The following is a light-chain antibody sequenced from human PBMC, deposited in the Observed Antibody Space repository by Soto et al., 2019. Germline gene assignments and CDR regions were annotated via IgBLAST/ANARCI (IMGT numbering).Light chain of an antibody. CDR1: SGHSNYA. CDR3: QTWDTGISVV. Sequence: QPVLTQSPSASASPGASVKLTCTLSSGHSNYAIAWHQQQPEKGPRYLMKLNNDGSHSKGDGIPDRFSGSSSGAERYLTISSLQSEDESDYYCQTWDTGISVVFGGGTQLTVL. V-gene: IGLV4-69*01. CDR2: LNNDGSH. J-gene: IGLJ2*01.